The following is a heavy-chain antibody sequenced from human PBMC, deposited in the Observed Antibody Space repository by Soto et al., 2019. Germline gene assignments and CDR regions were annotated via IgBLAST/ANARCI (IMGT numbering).Heavy chain of an antibody. D-gene: IGHD2-2*01. V-gene: IGHV1-18*01. CDR3: ARDRGLACSSTSCYLNSSGSHTHPFDY. J-gene: IGHJ4*02. Sequence: GASVKVSCKASGYTFTSYGISWVRQAPGQGLEWMGWISAYNGNTNYAQKLQGRVTMTTDTSTSTAYMELRSLRSDDTAVYYCARDRGLACSSTSCYLNSSGSHTHPFDYWGQGTLVTVSS. CDR2: ISAYNGNT. CDR1: GYTFTSYG.